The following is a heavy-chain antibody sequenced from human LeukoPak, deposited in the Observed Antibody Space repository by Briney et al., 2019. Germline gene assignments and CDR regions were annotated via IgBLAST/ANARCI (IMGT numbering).Heavy chain of an antibody. D-gene: IGHD3-9*01. CDR1: GFTVSSNY. CDR3: ARPRYDILTGYGAFDY. Sequence: GGSLRLSCAASGFTVSSNYMSWVRQAPGKGLEWVSVIYSGGSTYYADSVKGRFTISRDNSKNTLYLQMNSLRAEDTAVYYCARPRYDILTGYGAFDYWGQGTLVTVSS. CDR2: IYSGGST. J-gene: IGHJ4*02. V-gene: IGHV3-53*05.